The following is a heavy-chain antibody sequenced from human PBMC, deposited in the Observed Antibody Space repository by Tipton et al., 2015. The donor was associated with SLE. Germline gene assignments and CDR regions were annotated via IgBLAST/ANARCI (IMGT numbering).Heavy chain of an antibody. CDR1: GFTFSSYS. V-gene: IGHV3-21*01. D-gene: IGHD3-10*01. J-gene: IGHJ4*02. CDR3: AKDPHPWITMVQGVIYYFDY. CDR2: ISSSSSYI. Sequence: SLRLSCAASGFTFSSYSMNWVRQAPGKGLEWVSSISSSSSYIYYADSVKGRFTISRDNAKNSLYLQMNSLRAEDTAVYYCAKDPHPWITMVQGVIYYFDYWGQGTLVTVSS.